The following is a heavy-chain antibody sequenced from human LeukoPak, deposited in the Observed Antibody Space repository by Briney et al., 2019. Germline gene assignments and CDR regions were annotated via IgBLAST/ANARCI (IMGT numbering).Heavy chain of an antibody. J-gene: IGHJ4*02. CDR2: ISYDGSNE. CDR1: GFSFSNYW. Sequence: GGSLRLSCVVSGFSFSNYWMHWVRQAPGKGLEWVAVISYDGSNEYYAESVKGRFTISRDSSENTLYLEMNSLRVEDTAVYYCARVGYYSSGPFSYFDYWGQGTLVTVSS. CDR3: ARVGYYSSGPFSYFDY. D-gene: IGHD3-10*01. V-gene: IGHV3-30-3*01.